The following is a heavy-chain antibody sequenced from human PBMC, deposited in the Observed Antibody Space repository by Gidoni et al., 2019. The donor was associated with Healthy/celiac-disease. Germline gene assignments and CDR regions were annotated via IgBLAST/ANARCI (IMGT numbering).Heavy chain of an antibody. CDR1: GFTFDDYA. CDR2: ISWNSGSI. Sequence: DVQLVESGGGLVQPGRSLRLSCAASGFTFDDYAMHWVRQAPGKGLEWVAGISWNSGSIGYADSVKGRFTISRDNAKNSLYLQMNSLRAEDTALYYCAKGRWELPTYFDYWGQGTLVTVSS. V-gene: IGHV3-9*01. D-gene: IGHD1-26*01. CDR3: AKGRWELPTYFDY. J-gene: IGHJ4*02.